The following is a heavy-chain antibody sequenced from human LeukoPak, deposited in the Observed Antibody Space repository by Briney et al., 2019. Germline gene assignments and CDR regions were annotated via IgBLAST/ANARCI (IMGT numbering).Heavy chain of an antibody. J-gene: IGHJ4*02. CDR2: ISGSGGST. V-gene: IGHV3-23*01. Sequence: GGSLRLSCAASGFTFSSYAMSWVRQAPGKGLEWVSAISGSGGSTYYADSVKGRFTISRDNSKNTLYLQMNSLRAEDTAVYYCAKDGYNKYCSSTSCYLFDYWGQGTLVTVSS. CDR3: AKDGYNKYCSSTSCYLFDY. CDR1: GFTFSSYA. D-gene: IGHD2-2*01.